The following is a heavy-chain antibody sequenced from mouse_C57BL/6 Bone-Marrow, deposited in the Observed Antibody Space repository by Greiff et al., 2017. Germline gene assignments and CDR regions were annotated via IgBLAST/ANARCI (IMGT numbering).Heavy chain of an antibody. J-gene: IGHJ2*01. CDR3: SRWGGGLDY. V-gene: IGHV1-81*01. CDR2: IYPRSGNT. Sequence: QVQLKESGAELARPGASVKLSCKASGYTFTSYGISWVKQRPGQGLEWIGEIYPRSGNTYYNEKFKGKATLTADKSSSTAYMELRSLTSEDSAVXYCSRWGGGLDYWGQGTTLTVSS. CDR1: GYTFTSYG.